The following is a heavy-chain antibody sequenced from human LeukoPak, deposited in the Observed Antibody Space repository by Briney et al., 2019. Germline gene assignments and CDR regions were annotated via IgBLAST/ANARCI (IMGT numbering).Heavy chain of an antibody. CDR1: GFTFDDYA. D-gene: IGHD1-26*01. CDR3: AKGYRPRELGKRRTGYFDY. Sequence: PGGSLRLSCAASGFTFDDYAMHWVRQAPGKGLEWVSGISWNSGSIGYADSVKGRFTISRDNAKNSLYLQMNSLRAEDTALYYCAKGYRPRELGKRRTGYFDYWGQGTLVTVSS. V-gene: IGHV3-9*01. J-gene: IGHJ4*02. CDR2: ISWNSGSI.